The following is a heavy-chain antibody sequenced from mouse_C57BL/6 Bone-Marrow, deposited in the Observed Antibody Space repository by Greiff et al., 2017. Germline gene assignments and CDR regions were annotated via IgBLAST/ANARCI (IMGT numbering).Heavy chain of an antibody. Sequence: QVQLQQPRAERVKPGASVKLCCKASGYTFTSYWMHWVKQRPGQGLEWIGMIHPNSGSTNYNEKFKSKATLTVDKSSSTAYMQLSSLTSEDSAVYYCASLGRFDWYFDVWGTGTTVTVSS. CDR2: IHPNSGST. CDR3: ASLGRFDWYFDV. CDR1: GYTFTSYW. V-gene: IGHV1-64*01. J-gene: IGHJ1*03. D-gene: IGHD4-1*01.